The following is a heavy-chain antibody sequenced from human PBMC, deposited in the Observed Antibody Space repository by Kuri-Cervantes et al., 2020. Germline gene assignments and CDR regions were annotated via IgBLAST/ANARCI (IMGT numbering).Heavy chain of an antibody. CDR2: IYYSGST. D-gene: IGHD3-3*01. CDR1: GGSISSSSYY. CDR3: ARTGARGYYDFWSGHNYYYYGMDV. J-gene: IGHJ6*02. Sequence: SETLSLTCTVSGGSISSSSYYWGWIRQHPGKGLEWIGYIYYSGSTYYNPSLKSRVTISVDTSKNQFSLKLSSVTAADTAVYYCARTGARGYYDFWSGHNYYYYGMDVWGQGTTVTVSS. V-gene: IGHV4-31*03.